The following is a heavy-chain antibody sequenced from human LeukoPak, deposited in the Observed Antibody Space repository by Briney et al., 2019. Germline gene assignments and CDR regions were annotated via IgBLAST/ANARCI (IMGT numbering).Heavy chain of an antibody. CDR1: GGTFSSYA. D-gene: IGHD3-22*01. J-gene: IGHJ4*02. V-gene: IGHV1-69*05. CDR3: TTPYYYDSSGYYYFDY. CDR2: IIPIFGAA. Sequence: SVKVSCKASGGTFSSYAISWVRQAPGQGLEWMGGIIPIFGAANYAQKFQGRVTITTDESTSTAYMELSSLRSEDTAVYYCTTPYYYDSSGYYYFDYWGQGTLVTVSS.